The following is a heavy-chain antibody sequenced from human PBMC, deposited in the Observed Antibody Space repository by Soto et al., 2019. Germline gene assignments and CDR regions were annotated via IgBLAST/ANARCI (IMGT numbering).Heavy chain of an antibody. CDR2: MFYGVST. J-gene: IGHJ4*02. CDR3: ARLPSRHLVDY. D-gene: IGHD3-3*02. CDR1: GSSINSSGYY. V-gene: IGHV4-39*01. Sequence: ASETLSLTCTVSGSSINSSGYYWGWIRQPPGKGLEWIGSMFYGVSTYYNPSLKSRVTVSVDTSKNQFSLNLRSVTAADTAVYYCARLPSRHLVDYWGQGTLVTVSS.